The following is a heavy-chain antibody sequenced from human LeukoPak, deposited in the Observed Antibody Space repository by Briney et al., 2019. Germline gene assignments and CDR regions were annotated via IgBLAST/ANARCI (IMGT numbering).Heavy chain of an antibody. D-gene: IGHD4-23*01. Sequence: SETLSLTCSVSGYSISSGYYWGWIRQPPGKGLEWIGSIFHSGRAYYSPSLKSRVTISVDTSKNQFSLKLTSVTAADTAVYYCARDDDGGNHNHWGQGTLVTVSS. CDR1: GYSISSGYY. V-gene: IGHV4-38-2*02. CDR2: IFHSGRA. J-gene: IGHJ1*01. CDR3: ARDDDGGNHNH.